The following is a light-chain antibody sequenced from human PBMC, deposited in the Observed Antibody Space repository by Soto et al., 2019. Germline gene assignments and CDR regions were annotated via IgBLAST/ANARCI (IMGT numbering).Light chain of an antibody. V-gene: IGLV1-47*01. CDR2: PNS. J-gene: IGLJ3*02. Sequence: QLVLTQSPSASGTPGQRVSISCSGSSSNIGSNNVYWYQQFPGSAPRFLIYPNSPRPSGVPDRFSASKSGTSASPVISGLRPEDEATYYCATWDDSPSGRSWVFGGGTQLTVL. CDR1: SSNIGSNN. CDR3: ATWDDSPSGRSWV.